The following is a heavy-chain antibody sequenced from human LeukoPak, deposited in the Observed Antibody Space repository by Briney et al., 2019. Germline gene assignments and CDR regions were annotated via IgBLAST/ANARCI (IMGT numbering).Heavy chain of an antibody. Sequence: PSETLSLTCTASGGSISSSSYYWGWIRQPPGKGLEWIGSIYYSGSTYYNPSLESRVTISVDTSKNQFSLKLASVTAADTAIYYCAKGAGGFSYYNWFDPWGQGTLVTVSS. CDR1: GGSISSSSYY. CDR3: AKGAGGFSYYNWFDP. D-gene: IGHD5-18*01. CDR2: IYYSGST. V-gene: IGHV4-39*07. J-gene: IGHJ5*02.